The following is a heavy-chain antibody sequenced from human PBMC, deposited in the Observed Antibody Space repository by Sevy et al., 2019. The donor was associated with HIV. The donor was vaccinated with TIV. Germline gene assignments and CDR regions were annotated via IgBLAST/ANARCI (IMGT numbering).Heavy chain of an antibody. V-gene: IGHV5-51*01. D-gene: IGHD3-10*01. J-gene: IGHJ4*02. CDR2: IYPGDSDT. CDR1: GYNFTNYW. CDR3: ARQEALLWFGESQPAHFDY. Sequence: GESLKISCKGSGYNFTNYWIGWVRQMPGKGLEWMGIIYPGDSDTRYSPSFQGQVTISTDKSISTAFLLWSSLKASDTAMYYCARQEALLWFGESQPAHFDYWGQGTLVTVSS.